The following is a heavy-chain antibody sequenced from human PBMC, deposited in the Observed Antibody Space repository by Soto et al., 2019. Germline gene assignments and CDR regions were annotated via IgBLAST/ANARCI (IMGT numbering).Heavy chain of an antibody. CDR3: ARELRDSHIHFDH. D-gene: IGHD2-21*02. V-gene: IGHV3-48*01. CDR2: ISPSSDTK. CDR1: GFTLNSII. J-gene: IGHJ5*02. Sequence: DVQLVESGGGWLQPGGSLRLSCEVSGFTLNSIIINWVRQAPGKGLEWVSYISPSSDTKYYADSVKGRFTISRDSAKKTVYLQMNSLRAEDTAVYFCARELRDSHIHFDHWGQGTRVTVSS.